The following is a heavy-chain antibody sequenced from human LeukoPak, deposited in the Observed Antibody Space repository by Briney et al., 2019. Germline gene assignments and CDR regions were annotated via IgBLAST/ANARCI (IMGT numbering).Heavy chain of an antibody. CDR3: ARGRYDYVWGSYRPYYFDY. CDR1: GFTFSSYW. D-gene: IGHD3-16*02. V-gene: IGHV3-7*01. J-gene: IGHJ4*02. Sequence: GGSLRLSCAGSGFTFSSYWMSWVRQAPGKGLEWVANIKQDGSEKYYVDSVKGRFTISRDNAKNSLYLQMNSLRAEDTAVYYCARGRYDYVWGSYRPYYFDYWGQGTLVTVSS. CDR2: IKQDGSEK.